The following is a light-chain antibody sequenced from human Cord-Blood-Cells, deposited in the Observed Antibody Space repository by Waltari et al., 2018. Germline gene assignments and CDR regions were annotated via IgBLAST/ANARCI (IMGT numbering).Light chain of an antibody. J-gene: IGKJ4*01. CDR1: QSISSY. V-gene: IGKV1-39*01. CDR2: AAS. Sequence: DIQMTQSPSSLSASAGDRVTITCRASQSISSYLNWYQQKPGKAPKLLIYAASSLQSGVPSRFSGSGSGTDFTLTISSLQPEDCATYYCQQSYSTVLTFGGGTKVEIK. CDR3: QQSYSTVLT.